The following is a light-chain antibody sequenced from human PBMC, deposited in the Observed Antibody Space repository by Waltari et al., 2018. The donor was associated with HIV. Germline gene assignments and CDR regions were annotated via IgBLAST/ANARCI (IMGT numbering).Light chain of an antibody. CDR2: DAS. V-gene: IGKV3-15*01. Sequence: EIVMTLSPATLFMSPGERATFFCRASQSVSSNLAWYQQKFGQAPRLLIYDASTRATGIPARFSGSGSGTEFTLTISSLQSEDFAVYYCQQYNNWPPGYTFGQGTKLEIK. CDR3: QQYNNWPPGYT. CDR1: QSVSSN. J-gene: IGKJ2*01.